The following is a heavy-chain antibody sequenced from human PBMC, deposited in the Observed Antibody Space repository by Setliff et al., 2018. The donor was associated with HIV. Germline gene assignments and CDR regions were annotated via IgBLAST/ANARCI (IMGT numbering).Heavy chain of an antibody. J-gene: IGHJ4*02. V-gene: IGHV1-69-2*01. CDR1: GYTFTDYY. Sequence: GASVKVSCKASGYTFTDYYMHWVQQAPGKGLEWMGRVDPKNGKTLNAEKLRGRITITADKSTDTAYMELNSLRSEDTAMYYCATLDYYGSQTYNLALHYWGQGTLVTVSS. CDR2: VDPKNGKT. CDR3: ATLDYYGSQTYNLALHY. D-gene: IGHD3-10*01.